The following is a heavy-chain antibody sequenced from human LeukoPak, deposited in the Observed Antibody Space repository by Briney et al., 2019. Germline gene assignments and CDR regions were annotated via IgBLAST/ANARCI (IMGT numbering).Heavy chain of an antibody. D-gene: IGHD3-3*01. J-gene: IGHJ6*03. CDR2: ISSSSSYL. CDR1: GFTFSSYS. V-gene: IGHV3-21*01. CDR3: ARELAPYDLAYMDV. Sequence: KPGGSLRLSCAASGFTFSSYSMNWVRQAPGKGLEWVSSISSSSSYLYYADSVKGRFTISRDNAKNSLYLQMNSLRAEDTAVYYCARELAPYDLAYMDVWGKGTTVTVSS.